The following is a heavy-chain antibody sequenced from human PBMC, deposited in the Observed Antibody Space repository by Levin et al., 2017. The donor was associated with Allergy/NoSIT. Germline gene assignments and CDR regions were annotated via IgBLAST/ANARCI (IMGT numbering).Heavy chain of an antibody. CDR1: GFTFSSYS. Sequence: LSLTCAASGFTFSSYSMNWVRQAPGKGLEWVSSISSSSYIYYADSVKGRFTISRDNAKNSLYLQMNSLRAEDTAVYYCASGGGYYGMDVWGQGTTVTVSS. CDR2: ISSSSYI. J-gene: IGHJ6*02. V-gene: IGHV3-21*01. CDR3: ASGGGYYGMDV.